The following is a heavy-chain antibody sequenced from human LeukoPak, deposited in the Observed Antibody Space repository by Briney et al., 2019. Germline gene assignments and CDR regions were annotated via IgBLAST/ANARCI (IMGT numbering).Heavy chain of an antibody. CDR1: GGTFSSYA. D-gene: IGHD3-10*01. J-gene: IGHJ4*02. CDR3: ARDYYGSGAIDY. CDR2: IIPIFGTA. V-gene: IGHV1-69*05. Sequence: SVKVSCKASGGTFSSYAISWVRQAPGQGLEWMGKIIPIFGTANYAQKFQGRVTITTDESTSTAYMELSSLRSEDTAVYYCARDYYGSGAIDYWGQGTLVTVSS.